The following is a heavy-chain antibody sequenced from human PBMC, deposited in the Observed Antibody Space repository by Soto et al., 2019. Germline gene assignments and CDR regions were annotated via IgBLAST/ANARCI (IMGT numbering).Heavy chain of an antibody. Sequence: PSETLSLTCTVSGGSISSGGYYWSWIRQHPGTGLEWIGYLYYSGSTYYNPSLKRRVTISGDTSKNQFSLKLSSVTAADTAVDYCARGRGYFWSGPTLGMDVWGQGNTVT. CDR1: GGSISSGGYY. J-gene: IGHJ6*02. CDR2: LYYSGST. D-gene: IGHD3-3*01. V-gene: IGHV4-31*03. CDR3: ARGRGYFWSGPTLGMDV.